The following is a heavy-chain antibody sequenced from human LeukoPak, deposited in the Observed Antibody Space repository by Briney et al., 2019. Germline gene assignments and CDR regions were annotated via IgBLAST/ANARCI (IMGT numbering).Heavy chain of an antibody. CDR2: IIPIFGTA. Sequence: ASVKVSCKTSGGTFSSYAISWVRQAPGQGLEWMGGIIPIFGTANYAQKFQGRVTITADESTSTAYMELSSLRSEDTVVYYCASESCSGGSCYGDYWGQGTLVTVSS. CDR1: GGTFSSYA. D-gene: IGHD2-15*01. CDR3: ASESCSGGSCYGDY. J-gene: IGHJ4*02. V-gene: IGHV1-69*13.